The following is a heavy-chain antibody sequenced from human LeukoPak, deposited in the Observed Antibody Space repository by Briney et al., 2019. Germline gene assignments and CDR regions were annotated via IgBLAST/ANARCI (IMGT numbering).Heavy chain of an antibody. CDR1: GFTFSTYA. V-gene: IGHV3-30*04. J-gene: IGHJ6*03. CDR2: ISYDGSNK. CDR3: ARGSRWDRPPYYYMDV. Sequence: GGSLRLSCAASGFTFSTYAMHWVRQAPGKGLEWVAVISYDGSNKYYADSVKDRFTISRDNSKNTLYLQMNSLRADDTAVYYCARGSRWDRPPYYYMDVWGKGTTVTVSS. D-gene: IGHD1-26*01.